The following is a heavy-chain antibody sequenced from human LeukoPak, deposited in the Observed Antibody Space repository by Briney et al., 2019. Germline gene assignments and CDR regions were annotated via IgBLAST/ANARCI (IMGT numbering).Heavy chain of an antibody. D-gene: IGHD3-22*01. CDR2: IKSKSDGGTK. CDR3: TTDPGYYYDSSGLGGG. V-gene: IGHV3-15*01. Sequence: PGGSLRLSCAASGFTFSNAWMSWVRQAPGKGLEWVGRIKSKSDGGTKEYAAQGRGRFTISRDDSKTTLYLQMNSLKTEDTAVYYCTTDPGYYYDSSGLGGGWGQGTLVTVSS. J-gene: IGHJ4*02. CDR1: GFTFSNAW.